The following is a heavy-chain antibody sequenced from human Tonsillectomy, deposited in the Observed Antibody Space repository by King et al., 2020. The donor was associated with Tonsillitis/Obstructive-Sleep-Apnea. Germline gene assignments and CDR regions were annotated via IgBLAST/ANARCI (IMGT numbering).Heavy chain of an antibody. Sequence: VQLVESGGGVVQPGRSLRLSCAASGFTFSSYGMHWVRQAPGKGLEWGAVISYDGSNKYYADSVKGRFTISRDNSKNTLYLQMNSLRAEDTAVYYCAKDPSPYYGSGDDYWGQGTLVTVSS. V-gene: IGHV3-30*18. CDR3: AKDPSPYYGSGDDY. CDR2: ISYDGSNK. J-gene: IGHJ4*02. CDR1: GFTFSSYG. D-gene: IGHD3-10*01.